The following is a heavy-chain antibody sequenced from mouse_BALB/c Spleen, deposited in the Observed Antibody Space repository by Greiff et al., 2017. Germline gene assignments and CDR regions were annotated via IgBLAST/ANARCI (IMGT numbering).Heavy chain of an antibody. CDR2: ISSGGSYT. V-gene: IGHV5-6-4*01. D-gene: IGHD2-4*01. CDR3: TREITPFAY. Sequence: EVKLMESGGGLVKPGGSLKLSCAASGFTFSSYTMSWVRQTPEKRLEWVATISSGGSYTYYPDSVKGRFTISRDNAKNTLYLQMSSLKSEDTAMYYCTREITPFAYWGQGTLVTVSA. J-gene: IGHJ3*01. CDR1: GFTFSSYT.